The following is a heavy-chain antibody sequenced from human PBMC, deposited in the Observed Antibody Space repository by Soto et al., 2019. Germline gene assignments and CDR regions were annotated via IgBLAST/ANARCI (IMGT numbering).Heavy chain of an antibody. V-gene: IGHV6-1*01. Sequence: SNIATWNWIRQSPSRGLEWLGRTYYRSKWYNDYAVSVKSRITINPDTSKNQFSLQLNSVTPEDTAVYYCARSNPTGGGYDRWGQGTLVTVSS. J-gene: IGHJ5*02. CDR2: TYYRSKWYN. D-gene: IGHD5-12*01. CDR1: SNIAT. CDR3: ARSNPTGGGYDR.